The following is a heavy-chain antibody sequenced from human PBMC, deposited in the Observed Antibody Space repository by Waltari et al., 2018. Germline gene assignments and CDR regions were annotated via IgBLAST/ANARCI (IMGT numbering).Heavy chain of an antibody. CDR3: ARAPRESGMDV. CDR2: IDSVGSGT. CDR1: GFTFSSYW. J-gene: IGHJ6*02. V-gene: IGHV3-74*01. Sequence: EVQLVESGGGLVQPGGSLRLSSAASGFTFSSYWMHWVRQGPGKGRVWVSRIDSVGSGTKYADSVKGRFTISRDNAKNTLYLQMNSLRADDTAVYYCARAPRESGMDVWGQGTTVTVSS.